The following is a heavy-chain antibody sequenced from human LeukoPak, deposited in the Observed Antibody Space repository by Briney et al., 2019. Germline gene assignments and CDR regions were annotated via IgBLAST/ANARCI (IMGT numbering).Heavy chain of an antibody. CDR3: ARVESRYCSSTSCPNWFDP. CDR2: MNPNSGNT. V-gene: IGHV1-8*01. D-gene: IGHD2-2*01. J-gene: IGHJ5*02. Sequence: GASVKVSCKASGYTFTSYDINWVRQATGQGLEWMGWMNPNSGNTGYAQKFQGRVTMTRNTSISTAYMELSSLRSEDTAVYYRARVESRYCSSTSCPNWFDPWGQGTLVTVSS. CDR1: GYTFTSYD.